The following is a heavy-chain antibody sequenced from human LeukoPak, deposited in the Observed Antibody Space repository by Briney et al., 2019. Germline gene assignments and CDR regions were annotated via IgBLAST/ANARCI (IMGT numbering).Heavy chain of an antibody. D-gene: IGHD2-2*01. CDR1: GFTFSTYG. CDR2: IWYEGSNK. Sequence: SGGSLRLSCVASGFTFSTYGMHWVRQAPGEGMEWVAVIWYEGSNKYYADSVKGGFTISRDNTKNTLYLQMNRLRAENTALYYCARDIESYHPEYWFDPWGRGTLVTVSS. J-gene: IGHJ5*02. V-gene: IGHV3-33*01. CDR3: ARDIESYHPEYWFDP.